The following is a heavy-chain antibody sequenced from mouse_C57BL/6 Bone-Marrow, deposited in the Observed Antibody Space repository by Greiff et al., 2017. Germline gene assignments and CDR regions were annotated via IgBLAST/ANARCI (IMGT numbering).Heavy chain of an antibody. D-gene: IGHD1-1*01. Sequence: EVQVVESGGDLVKPGGSLKLSCAASGFTFSSYGMSWVRQTPDKRLAWVATISSGGSYTYYPDSVKGRFTISRDNAKNTLYLQMSSLKSEDTAMYYGARHNYYGSSYVDDWGQGTTLTVSS. CDR2: ISSGGSYT. CDR3: ARHNYYGSSYVDD. CDR1: GFTFSSYG. J-gene: IGHJ2*01. V-gene: IGHV5-6*01.